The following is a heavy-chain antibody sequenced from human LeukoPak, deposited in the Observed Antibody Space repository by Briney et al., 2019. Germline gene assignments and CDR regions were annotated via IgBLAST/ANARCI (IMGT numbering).Heavy chain of an antibody. CDR1: GFTFSSYG. CDR2: IRYDGSNK. CDR3: ARADSNIAARRIGFDY. Sequence: GGSLRLSCAASGFTFSSYGMHWVRQAPGKGLEWLTFIRYDGSNKYYADSVKGRFTIFRDNSKNTLYLQMNSLRAGDTALYYCARADSNIAARRIGFDYWGQGTLVTVSS. J-gene: IGHJ4*02. D-gene: IGHD6-6*01. V-gene: IGHV3-30*02.